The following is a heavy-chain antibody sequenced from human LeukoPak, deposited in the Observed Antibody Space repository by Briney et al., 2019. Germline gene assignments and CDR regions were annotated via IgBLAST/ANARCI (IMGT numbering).Heavy chain of an antibody. Sequence: QTLSLTFAISGDSVSSNSAAWNWIRQSPSRGLEWLGRTYYRSKWYNEYAISVKSRITINPDTSKSQFSLQLNSVTPEDTAAYYCASTYGGHFQHWGQGTLVTVSS. CDR1: GDSVSSNSAA. J-gene: IGHJ1*01. CDR3: ASTYGGHFQH. V-gene: IGHV6-1*01. D-gene: IGHD4-23*01. CDR2: TYYRSKWYN.